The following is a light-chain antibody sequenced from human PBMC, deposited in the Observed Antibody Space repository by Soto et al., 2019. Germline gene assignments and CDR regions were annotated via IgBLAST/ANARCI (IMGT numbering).Light chain of an antibody. CDR1: SSNIGAGYD. CDR2: GSI. Sequence: QSVLTQPPSVSGAPGQRVTISCTGSSSNIGAGYDVQWYEQLPGTAPKLLMYGSINRPSGVPDRFSGSKSGTSASLAITGVQAEDEADYYCQSYDSSLSGWVFGGGTKLTVL. V-gene: IGLV1-40*01. J-gene: IGLJ3*02. CDR3: QSYDSSLSGWV.